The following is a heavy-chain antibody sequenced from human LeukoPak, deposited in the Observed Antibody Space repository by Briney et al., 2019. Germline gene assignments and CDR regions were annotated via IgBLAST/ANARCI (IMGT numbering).Heavy chain of an antibody. D-gene: IGHD3-22*01. CDR3: AKDNRNYYDSSVNP. J-gene: IGHJ5*02. Sequence: PGGSLRLSCAASGFTFSSYAMSWVRQAPGKGLEWVSAISGSGGSTYYADSVKGRFTISRDNSKNTLYLQMNSLRAEDTAVYYCAKDNRNYYDSSVNPWGQGTLVTVSS. V-gene: IGHV3-23*01. CDR2: ISGSGGST. CDR1: GFTFSSYA.